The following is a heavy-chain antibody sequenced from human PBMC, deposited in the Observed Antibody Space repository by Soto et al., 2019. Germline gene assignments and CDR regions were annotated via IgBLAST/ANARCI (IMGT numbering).Heavy chain of an antibody. CDR1: GFAFSSYP. J-gene: IGHJ6*02. CDR3: ASQPYYDFWSGYYFHYYYYGMDV. CDR2: INSDGSST. Sequence: GGSLRLSCAASGFAFSSYPMHWVRQAPGKGLVWVSRINSDGSSTSYADSVKGRFTISRDNAKNTLYLQMNSLRAEDTAVYYCASQPYYDFWSGYYFHYYYYGMDVWGQGTTVTVSS. V-gene: IGHV3-74*01. D-gene: IGHD3-3*01.